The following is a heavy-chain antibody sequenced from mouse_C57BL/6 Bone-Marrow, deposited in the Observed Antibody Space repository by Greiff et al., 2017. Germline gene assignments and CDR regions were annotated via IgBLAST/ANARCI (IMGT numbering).Heavy chain of an antibody. CDR3: AISYNYDDYTMDY. CDR1: GYTFTNYW. V-gene: IGHV1-64*01. Sequence: HLQQPGAELVKPGASVKLSCKASGYTFTNYWMHWVKQRPGQGLEWIGMMHPNGGSPDYNEKFKSEATLSVDKSSRPAYMELSSLTSEDSAVYYCAISYNYDDYTMDYWGQGTSVTVSS. J-gene: IGHJ4*01. D-gene: IGHD2-12*01. CDR2: MHPNGGSP.